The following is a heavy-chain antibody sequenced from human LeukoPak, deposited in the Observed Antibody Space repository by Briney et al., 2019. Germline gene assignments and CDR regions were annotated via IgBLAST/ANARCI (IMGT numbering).Heavy chain of an antibody. V-gene: IGHV3-23*01. CDR2: ISSSGGST. D-gene: IGHD3-22*01. CDR1: GFTFSSYA. Sequence: PGGSLRLSCAASGFTFSSYAMSWVRQAPGKGLEWVSAISSSGGSTYYADSVKGRFTISRDNSKNTLYLQMNSLRAEDTAVYYCAKVITMIVVVKGDAFDIWGQGTMVTVSS. CDR3: AKVITMIVVVKGDAFDI. J-gene: IGHJ3*02.